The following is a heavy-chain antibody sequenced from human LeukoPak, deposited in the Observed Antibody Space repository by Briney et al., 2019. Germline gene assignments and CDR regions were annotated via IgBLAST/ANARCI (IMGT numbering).Heavy chain of an antibody. J-gene: IGHJ4*02. Sequence: SETLSLTCSVSGGSISDYYWNWIRQPAGKGLEWIGRIYASGSTNYNPSLKSRVTISMDKSKNHFSLNLKSVTAADTGFYYCARDFYGDDGHHPFDYWGQGIQVTVSS. V-gene: IGHV4-4*07. CDR3: ARDFYGDDGHHPFDY. CDR2: IYASGST. D-gene: IGHD2/OR15-2a*01. CDR1: GGSISDYY.